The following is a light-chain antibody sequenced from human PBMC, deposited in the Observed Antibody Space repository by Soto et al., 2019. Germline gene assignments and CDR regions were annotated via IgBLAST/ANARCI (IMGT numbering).Light chain of an antibody. Sequence: EIVLTQSPGILYLSPGDRATLSCRASQSVSSSYLAWYQQKPGQAPRLLIYGASTRATGIPARFSGSGSGTEFTLTISSLQSEDFAVYYCQQYNNWPRGTFGQGTKVDIK. CDR2: GAS. V-gene: IGKV3-15*01. CDR1: QSVSSSY. J-gene: IGKJ1*01. CDR3: QQYNNWPRGT.